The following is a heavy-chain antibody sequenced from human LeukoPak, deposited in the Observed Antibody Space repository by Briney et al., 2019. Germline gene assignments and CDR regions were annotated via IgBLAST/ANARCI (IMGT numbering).Heavy chain of an antibody. CDR3: ARELSGTTSYYFDY. V-gene: IGHV3-23*01. Sequence: GGSLRLSCAASGFTFSSYAMSWVRQSPGKGLEWVSVISGSGGSTYDADSVKGRFTMSRDNAKNSLYLQMNSLRVEVTAVYYCARELSGTTSYYFDYWGQGTLVTVSS. CDR1: GFTFSSYA. J-gene: IGHJ4*02. CDR2: ISGSGGST. D-gene: IGHD1-7*01.